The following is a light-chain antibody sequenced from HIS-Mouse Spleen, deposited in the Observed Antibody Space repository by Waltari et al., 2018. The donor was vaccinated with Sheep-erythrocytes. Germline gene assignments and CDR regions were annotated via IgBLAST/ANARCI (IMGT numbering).Light chain of an antibody. CDR2: DAS. Sequence: DIQMTQSPSSLSASVGDRVTITCQASQDISNYLNWYQQKPGKAPKLLIYDASNLETGVPSRFSGSGSVTDFTFTISSLQPEDIATYYCQQYDNLPLLSRIRLTFGGGTKVEIK. J-gene: IGKJ4*01. V-gene: IGKV1-33*01. CDR3: QQYDNLPLLSRIRLT. CDR1: QDISNY.